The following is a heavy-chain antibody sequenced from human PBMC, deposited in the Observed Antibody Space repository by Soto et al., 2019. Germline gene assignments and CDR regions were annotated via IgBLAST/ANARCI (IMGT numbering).Heavy chain of an antibody. J-gene: IGHJ5*02. D-gene: IGHD2-2*01. CDR2: ISYDGNNK. CDR3: AGRYKDGRRDCISTSCLFDP. V-gene: IGHV3-30-3*01. Sequence: QVQLVESGGGVVQPGRSLRLSCAASGFTFSTYAMHWVRQAPGKGLEWVAVISYDGNNKYYADSVKGRFTISRDNSKNTLYLQMNSLRAEDTAVYYCAGRYKDGRRDCISTSCLFDPWGQGTPVTVSS. CDR1: GFTFSTYA.